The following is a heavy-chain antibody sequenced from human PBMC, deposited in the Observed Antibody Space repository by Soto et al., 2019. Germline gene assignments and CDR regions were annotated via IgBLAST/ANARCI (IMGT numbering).Heavy chain of an antibody. CDR1: GFTFSSYA. V-gene: IGHV3-30-3*01. J-gene: IGHJ6*02. Sequence: QVQLVESGGGVVQPGRSLRLSCAASGFTFSSYAMHWVRQAPGKGLEWVAVISYDGRNKYYADYVKGRFTISRDNSKNPPYLQMNSHRAEYTTVYYCARRYCSSTSCPPRPNYGMEVWGGGTTVTVSS. CDR2: ISYDGRNK. D-gene: IGHD2-2*01. CDR3: ARRYCSSTSCPPRPNYGMEV.